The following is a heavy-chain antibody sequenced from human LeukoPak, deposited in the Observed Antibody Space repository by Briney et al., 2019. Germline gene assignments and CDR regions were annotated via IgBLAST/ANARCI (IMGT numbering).Heavy chain of an antibody. D-gene: IGHD5-24*01. CDR3: ARLSDGYNDY. CDR2: IYPGDSDT. CDR1: GYTFGNYW. V-gene: IGHV5-51*01. Sequence: GESLKISCQGSGYTFGNYWIAWVRQMPGKGLESMGIIYPGDSDTRYSPSFQGQVTFSADKSISTAYLQWSSLKASDTAMYYCARLSDGYNDYWGQGTLVTVSS. J-gene: IGHJ4*02.